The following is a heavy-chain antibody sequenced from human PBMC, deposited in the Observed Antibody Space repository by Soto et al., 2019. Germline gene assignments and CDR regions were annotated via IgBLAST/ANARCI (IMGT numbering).Heavy chain of an antibody. D-gene: IGHD3-3*01. V-gene: IGHV4-61*01. Sequence: QVQLQESGPGLVKPAETLSLTCTVSGGSVSSGSYYWSWIRQPPGKVLEWIGHSYYSGSTNYNPYLKRRVTISVDTSKDQFCLKRSSVTAADTALYYCASDGDFWRGADGYYYYGMDVWGQGNNFTVSS. CDR2: SYYSGST. CDR1: GGSVSSGSYY. CDR3: ASDGDFWRGADGYYYYGMDV. J-gene: IGHJ6*01.